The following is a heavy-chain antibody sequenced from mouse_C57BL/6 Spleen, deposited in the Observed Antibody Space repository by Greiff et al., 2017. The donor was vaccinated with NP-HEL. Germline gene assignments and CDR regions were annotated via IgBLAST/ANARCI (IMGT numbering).Heavy chain of an antibody. CDR3: AREGLLPRYWYFDV. Sequence: QVQLQQPGTELVKPGASVKLSCKASGYTFTSYWMHWVKQRPGQGLEWIGNIKPSNGGTNYNEKFKSKATLTVDKSSSTAYMQLSSLTSEDSAVYYCAREGLLPRYWYFDVWGTGTTVTVSS. CDR1: GYTFTSYW. V-gene: IGHV1-53*01. J-gene: IGHJ1*03. CDR2: IKPSNGGT. D-gene: IGHD2-3*01.